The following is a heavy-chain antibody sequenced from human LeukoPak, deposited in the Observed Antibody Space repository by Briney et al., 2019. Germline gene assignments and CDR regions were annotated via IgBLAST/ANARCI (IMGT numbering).Heavy chain of an antibody. CDR2: ISYDGSNK. J-gene: IGHJ4*02. V-gene: IGHV3-30*18. CDR1: GFTLSSYG. CDR3: AKDPGDGYNYYYFDY. D-gene: IGHD5-24*01. Sequence: GRTLRPSCAASGFTLSSYGMHWVRQAPGKGLEWVAVISYDGSNKYYADSVKGRFTISRDHSKNTLFLQMNSLRAEDTAVYYCAKDPGDGYNYYYFDYWGQGTLVTVSS.